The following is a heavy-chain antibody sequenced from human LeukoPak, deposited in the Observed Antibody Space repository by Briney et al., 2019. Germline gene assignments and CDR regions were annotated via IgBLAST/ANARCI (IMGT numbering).Heavy chain of an antibody. CDR2: ISGSGGTT. CDR1: RFTFNNYA. D-gene: IGHD5-24*01. V-gene: IGHV3-23*01. J-gene: IGHJ4*02. Sequence: QRGGPVTLSCIASRFTFNNYAVTWVRHAPGKGLEWVSTISGSGGTTNYADSVKGRFTISRDSSKSTLYLQMNSLRAEDTAVYFCAKGGPQFFDYWGQGSLVTVSS. CDR3: AKGGPQFFDY.